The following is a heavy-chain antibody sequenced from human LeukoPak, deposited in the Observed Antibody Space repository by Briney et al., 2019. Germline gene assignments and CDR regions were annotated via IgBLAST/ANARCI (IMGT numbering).Heavy chain of an antibody. Sequence: SETLSLTCAVYGGYFSGYYWSWIRQPPGKGLEWIGEINHSGSTNYNPSLKSRVTISVDTSKNQFSLKLSSVTAADTAVYYCARGPMYCSSTSCRYYYYYMDVWGKGTTVTVSS. CDR2: INHSGST. CDR3: ARGPMYCSSTSCRYYYYYMDV. CDR1: GGYFSGYY. D-gene: IGHD2-2*01. J-gene: IGHJ6*03. V-gene: IGHV4-34*01.